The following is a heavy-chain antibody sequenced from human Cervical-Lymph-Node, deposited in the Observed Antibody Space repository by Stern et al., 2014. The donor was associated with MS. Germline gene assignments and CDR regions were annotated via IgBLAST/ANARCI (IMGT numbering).Heavy chain of an antibody. Sequence: EDQLVASGGGLVQPGGSLRLSCEGSGFTFSSFAMTWIRQAPGEGLEWVSGSRSDGGTHYAESVRGRFTVYRDNSRNTLYLQMDRLRAEDTAVYYCGKDLHYWSADSWGQGTLVTVSS. CDR2: SRSDGGT. J-gene: IGHJ4*02. V-gene: IGHV3-23*04. D-gene: IGHD1-1*01. CDR3: GKDLHYWSADS. CDR1: GFTFSSFA.